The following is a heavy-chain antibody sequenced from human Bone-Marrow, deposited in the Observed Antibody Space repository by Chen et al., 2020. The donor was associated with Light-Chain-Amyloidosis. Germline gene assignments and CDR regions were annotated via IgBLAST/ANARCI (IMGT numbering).Heavy chain of an antibody. J-gene: IGHJ3*02. D-gene: IGHD3-9*01. Sequence: EVQLVESGGGLLQRGGSLRLSCAASGFAFRSYALRCGRQAPGKGVEWGATISGRGGSRYYGDSVKGRFTIYRDNSKNALLLQMNSLRAEDTAVYYCAKDISYDDILPGYPADAFDIWGQGTMVTVSS. CDR1: GFAFRSYA. CDR3: AKDISYDDILPGYPADAFDI. CDR2: ISGRGGSR. V-gene: IGHV3-23*04.